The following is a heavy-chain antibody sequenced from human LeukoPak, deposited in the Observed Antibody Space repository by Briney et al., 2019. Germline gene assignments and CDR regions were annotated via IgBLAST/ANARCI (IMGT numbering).Heavy chain of an antibody. CDR1: GGTFSSYA. CDR2: IIPIFGTA. V-gene: IGHV1-69*13. D-gene: IGHD6-19*01. Sequence: SVKVSCKASGGTFSSYAISWVRQAPGQGLEWMGGIIPIFGTANYAQKFQGRVTITADESTSTAYMELGSLRSEDTAVYYCARDSSGWYQNWFDPWGQGTLVTVSS. CDR3: ARDSSGWYQNWFDP. J-gene: IGHJ5*02.